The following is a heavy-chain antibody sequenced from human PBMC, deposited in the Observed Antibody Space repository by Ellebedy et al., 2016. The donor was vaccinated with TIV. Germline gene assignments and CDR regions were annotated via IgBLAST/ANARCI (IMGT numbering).Heavy chain of an antibody. D-gene: IGHD6-13*01. CDR2: IYPDDSDT. J-gene: IGHJ4*02. Sequence: GESLKISCKSSRYSFTSYWIGWVRQMPGKGLEWMGIIYPDDSDTRYTPSFEGQVTISADKSISTAYLQWSSLKASDTAMYYCARGRGSSWYSYFDYWGQGTLVTVSS. V-gene: IGHV5-51*01. CDR3: ARGRGSSWYSYFDY. CDR1: RYSFTSYW.